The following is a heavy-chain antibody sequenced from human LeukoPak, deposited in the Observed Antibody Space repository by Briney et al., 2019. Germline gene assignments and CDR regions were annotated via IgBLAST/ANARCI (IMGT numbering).Heavy chain of an antibody. Sequence: SETLSLTCTVSGGSISSYYWSWIRQPPGKGLEWIGYIYYSGSTNYNPSLKSRVTISVDTSKNQFSLKLSSVTAADTAMYYCARSMRRGSYDSWGQGALVTVSS. CDR3: ARSMRRGSYDS. CDR1: GGSISSYY. CDR2: IYYSGST. J-gene: IGHJ4*02. V-gene: IGHV4-59*01. D-gene: IGHD1-26*01.